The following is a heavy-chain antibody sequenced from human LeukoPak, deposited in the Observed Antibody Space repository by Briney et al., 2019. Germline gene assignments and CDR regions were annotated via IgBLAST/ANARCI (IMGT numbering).Heavy chain of an antibody. CDR2: INPSGGST. CDR1: GYTFTSYY. V-gene: IGHV1-46*01. D-gene: IGHD3-22*01. J-gene: IGHJ4*02. CDR3: ARAGGLTMIVVVLDY. Sequence: PTASVKVSCKASGYTFTSYYMHWVRQAPGQGLEWMGIINPSGGSTSYAQKFQGRVTMTRDTSTSTVHMELSSLRSEDTAVYYCARAGGLTMIVVVLDYWGQGTLVTVSS.